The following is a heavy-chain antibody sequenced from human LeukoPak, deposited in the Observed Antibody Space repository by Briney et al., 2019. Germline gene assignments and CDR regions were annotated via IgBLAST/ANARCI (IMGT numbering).Heavy chain of an antibody. CDR2: ISGSGGST. CDR1: GFTFSSYA. J-gene: IGHJ4*02. Sequence: GGSLRLSCAASGFTFSSYAMNWVRQAPGKGLEWVSAISGSGGSTYYADSVKGRFTISRDNSKNTLYLQMNSLRAEDTAVYYCAKGAREVTTVTTFASDYWGQGTLVTVSS. D-gene: IGHD4-11*01. V-gene: IGHV3-23*01. CDR3: AKGAREVTTVTTFASDY.